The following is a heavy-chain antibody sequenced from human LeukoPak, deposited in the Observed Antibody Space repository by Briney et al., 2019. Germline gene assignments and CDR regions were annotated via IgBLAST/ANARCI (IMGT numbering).Heavy chain of an antibody. CDR2: ISGSGGST. CDR3: AKVLISAYYDSSGYSALDY. Sequence: GGSLRLSCAASGFTFSSYAMSWVRQAPGKGLEWVSAISGSGGSTYYADSVKGRFAISRDNSKNTLYLQMNSLRAEDTAVYYCAKVLISAYYDSSGYSALDYWGQGTLVTVSS. J-gene: IGHJ4*02. D-gene: IGHD3-22*01. CDR1: GFTFSSYA. V-gene: IGHV3-23*01.